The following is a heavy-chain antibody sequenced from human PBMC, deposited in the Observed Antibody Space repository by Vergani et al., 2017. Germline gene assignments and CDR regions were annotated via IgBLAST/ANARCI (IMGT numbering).Heavy chain of an antibody. Sequence: QVQLVQSGAEVKKPGSSVKVSCKASGGTFSSYAISWVRQAPGQGLEWMGGVIPIFGTANYAQKFQSRVTSTADESTSTAYMELSSLRSEDTAVYYCAREGCSSTSSYSPDLPRPYYYYYMDVWGKGTTVTVSS. CDR2: VIPIFGTA. D-gene: IGHD2-2*01. J-gene: IGHJ6*03. CDR1: GGTFSSYA. V-gene: IGHV1-69*01. CDR3: AREGCSSTSSYSPDLPRPYYYYYMDV.